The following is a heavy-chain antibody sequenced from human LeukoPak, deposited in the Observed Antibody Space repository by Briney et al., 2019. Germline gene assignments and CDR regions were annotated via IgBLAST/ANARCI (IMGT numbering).Heavy chain of an antibody. CDR2: ISYDGSNK. CDR1: GFTFSSYG. J-gene: IGHJ4*02. Sequence: GGSLRLSCAASGFTFSSYGMHWVRQAPGKGLEWVAVISYDGSNKYYADSVKGRFTISRDNSKNTLCLQMNSLRAEDTAVYYCAKEDSSSWLDYWGQGTLVTVSS. CDR3: AKEDSSSWLDY. D-gene: IGHD6-13*01. V-gene: IGHV3-30*18.